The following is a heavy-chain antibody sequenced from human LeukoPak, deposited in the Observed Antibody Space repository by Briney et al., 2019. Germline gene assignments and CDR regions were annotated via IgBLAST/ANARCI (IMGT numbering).Heavy chain of an antibody. Sequence: ASVKVSCKASGYTFTSYGISWVRQAPGQGLEWMGWTNPNSGGTNYAQKFQGRVTMTRDTSISTAYMELSRLRSDDTAVYYCARDWEGLGEYWYFDLWGRGTLVTVSS. CDR3: ARDWEGLGEYWYFDL. D-gene: IGHD1-26*01. CDR1: GYTFTSYG. CDR2: TNPNSGGT. V-gene: IGHV1-2*02. J-gene: IGHJ2*01.